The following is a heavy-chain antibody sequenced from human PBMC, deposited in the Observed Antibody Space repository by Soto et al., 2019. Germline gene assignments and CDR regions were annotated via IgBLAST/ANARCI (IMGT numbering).Heavy chain of an antibody. CDR1: GFTFSSYG. Sequence: GGSLRLSCAASGFTFSSYGMHWVRQAPGKGLEWVAVIWYDESNKYYADSVKGRFTISRDNSKNTLYLQMNSLRAEDTAVYYCASTYYYDSSGYLLDYWGQGTLVTVSS. CDR2: IWYDESNK. J-gene: IGHJ4*02. CDR3: ASTYYYDSSGYLLDY. D-gene: IGHD3-22*01. V-gene: IGHV3-33*01.